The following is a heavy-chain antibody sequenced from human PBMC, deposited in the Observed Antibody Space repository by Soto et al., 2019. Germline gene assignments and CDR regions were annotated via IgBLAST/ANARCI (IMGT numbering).Heavy chain of an antibody. Sequence: SETLSLTCTVSGGSISSYYWSWIRQPPGKGLEWIGYIYYSGSTNYNPSLKSRVTISVDTSKNQFSLKLSSVTAADTAVYYCARLPYSSSWSYYYYYMEVWGKGTTVTVSS. CDR2: IYYSGST. CDR1: GGSISSYY. D-gene: IGHD6-13*01. CDR3: ARLPYSSSWSYYYYYMEV. V-gene: IGHV4-59*08. J-gene: IGHJ6*03.